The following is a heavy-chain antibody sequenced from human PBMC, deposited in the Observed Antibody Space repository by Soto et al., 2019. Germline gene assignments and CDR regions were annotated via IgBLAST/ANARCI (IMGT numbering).Heavy chain of an antibody. V-gene: IGHV1-69*13. Sequence: GGSVKVSCKASGGTFSSYAISWVRQAPGQGLEWMGGIIPIFGTANYAQKFQGRVTITADESTSTAYMELSSLRSEDTAVYYCARAMIESTAGYWYFDLWGRGTLVTVSS. CDR1: GGTFSSYA. CDR3: ARAMIESTAGYWYFDL. D-gene: IGHD3-22*01. J-gene: IGHJ2*01. CDR2: IIPIFGTA.